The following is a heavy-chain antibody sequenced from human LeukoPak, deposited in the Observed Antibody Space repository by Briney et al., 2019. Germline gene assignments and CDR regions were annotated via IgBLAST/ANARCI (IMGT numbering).Heavy chain of an antibody. J-gene: IGHJ3*02. V-gene: IGHV1-69*05. CDR2: INPISETP. CDR1: GGTFSINA. D-gene: IGHD2-2*01. CDR3: ARDKNSAECVSNSCYGLWPLDI. Sequence: GASVKVSCKASGGTFSINAITLVRQAHGRGLEWMGGINPISETPKYTQKFQGRVTIATDESTNTAYMELSRLRSEDTAVYYCARDKNSAECVSNSCYGLWPLDIWGQGTMVTVSS.